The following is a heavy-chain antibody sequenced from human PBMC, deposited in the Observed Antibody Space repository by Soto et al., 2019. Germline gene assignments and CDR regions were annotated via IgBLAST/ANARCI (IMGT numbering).Heavy chain of an antibody. CDR1: GGSISSGGYY. CDR2: IYYSGST. V-gene: IGHV4-31*03. J-gene: IGHJ4*02. D-gene: IGHD3-22*01. CDR3: ARGGSSGYYPFDY. Sequence: SETLSLTCTVSGGSISSGGYYWSWIRQHPGKGLEWTGYIYYSGSTYYNPSLKSRVTISVDTSKNQFSLKLSSVTAADTAVYYCARGGSSGYYPFDYWGQGTLVTVSS.